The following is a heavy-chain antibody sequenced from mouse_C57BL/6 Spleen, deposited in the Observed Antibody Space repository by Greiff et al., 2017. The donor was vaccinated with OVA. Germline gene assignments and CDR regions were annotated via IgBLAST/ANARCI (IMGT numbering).Heavy chain of an antibody. Sequence: VQLQQSGPELVKPGASVKISCKASGYAFSSSWMNWVKQRPGKGLEWIGRIYPGDGDTNYNGKFKGKATLTADKSSSTAYMQLSSLTSEDSAVYFCARWKLVWYFDVWGTGTTVTVSS. J-gene: IGHJ1*03. CDR3: ARWKLVWYFDV. D-gene: IGHD1-3*01. CDR1: GYAFSSSW. V-gene: IGHV1-82*01. CDR2: IYPGDGDT.